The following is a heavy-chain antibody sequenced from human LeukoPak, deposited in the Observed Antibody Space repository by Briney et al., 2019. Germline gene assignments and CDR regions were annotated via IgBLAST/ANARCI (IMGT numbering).Heavy chain of an antibody. Sequence: PGGSLRLSCAASGFTFSSYGMGWVRQAPGKGLEWIGYIYYSGSTNYNPSLKSRVTISVDTSKNQFSLKLSSVTAADTAVYYCAAGGSSGWYLDRWFDPWGQGTLVTVSS. J-gene: IGHJ5*02. CDR1: GFTFSSYG. V-gene: IGHV4-59*01. CDR3: AAGGSSGWYLDRWFDP. CDR2: IYYSGST. D-gene: IGHD6-19*01.